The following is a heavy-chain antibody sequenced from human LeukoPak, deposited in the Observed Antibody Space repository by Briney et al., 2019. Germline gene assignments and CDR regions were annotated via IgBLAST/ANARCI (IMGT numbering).Heavy chain of an antibody. J-gene: IGHJ4*02. CDR1: GFTVTTSF. CDR2: IYRGGDT. V-gene: IGHV3-66*01. CDR3: ARESETYGAFDL. D-gene: IGHD4-17*01. Sequence: GGSLRISCGASGFTVTTSFMSWVRQAPGKGLEWVSVIYRGGDTYYADSVKGRFTISRDSSRNTLYLQMNRLTAADTAVYYCARESETYGAFDLWGQGTLVTVSS.